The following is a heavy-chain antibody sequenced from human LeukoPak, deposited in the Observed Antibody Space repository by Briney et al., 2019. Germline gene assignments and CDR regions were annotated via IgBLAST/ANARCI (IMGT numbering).Heavy chain of an antibody. CDR1: GFTFSSYV. V-gene: IGHV3-48*03. Sequence: PGGSLRLSCAASGFTFSSYVMNWVRQAPGKGLEWVSYISSSGSTIYYADSVKGRFTISRNNAKNSLYLQMNSLRAEDTAVYYCARDGTTPMSNFYYAMDVWGQGTPVTVSS. J-gene: IGHJ6*02. D-gene: IGHD4-11*01. CDR2: ISSSGSTI. CDR3: ARDGTTPMSNFYYAMDV.